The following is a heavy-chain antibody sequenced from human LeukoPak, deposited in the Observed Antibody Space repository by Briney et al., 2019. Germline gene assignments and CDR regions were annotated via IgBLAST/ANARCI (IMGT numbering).Heavy chain of an antibody. CDR3: ARPKDYYDSSGYGC. CDR1: GGTFSSYT. CDR2: IIPILGIA. V-gene: IGHV1-69*02. J-gene: IGHJ4*02. D-gene: IGHD3-22*01. Sequence: SVKVSCKASGGTFSSYTISLVRQAPGQGLEWMGRIIPILGIANYAQRFQGRVTITADKSTSTAYMELSSLRSEDTAVYYCARPKDYYDSSGYGCWGQGTLVTVSS.